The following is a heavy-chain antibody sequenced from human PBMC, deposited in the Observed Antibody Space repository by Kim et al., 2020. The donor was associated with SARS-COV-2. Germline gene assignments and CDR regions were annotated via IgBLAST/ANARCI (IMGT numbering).Heavy chain of an antibody. D-gene: IGHD6-6*01. J-gene: IGHJ6*02. Sequence: AASVKVRFTLSRDHSKNTLYLQMNSLRAEDTAVYYCARSIAGSYYYGMDVWGQGTTVTVSS. V-gene: IGHV3-30*01. CDR3: ARSIAGSYYYGMDV.